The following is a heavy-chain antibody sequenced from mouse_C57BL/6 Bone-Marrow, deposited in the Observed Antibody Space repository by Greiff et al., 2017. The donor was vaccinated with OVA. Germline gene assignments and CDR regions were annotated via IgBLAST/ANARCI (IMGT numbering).Heavy chain of an antibody. CDR3: AIAYYSNSMDY. CDR1: GYTFTSYW. D-gene: IGHD2-5*01. V-gene: IGHV1-53*01. Sequence: QVQLQQPGAELVRPGSSVKLSCKASGYTFTSYWMHWVKQRPIQGLEWIGNINPSNGGTNYNEKFKSKATLTVDKSSSTAYMQLSSLTSEDSAVYYCAIAYYSNSMDYWGQGTSVTVSS. J-gene: IGHJ4*01. CDR2: INPSNGGT.